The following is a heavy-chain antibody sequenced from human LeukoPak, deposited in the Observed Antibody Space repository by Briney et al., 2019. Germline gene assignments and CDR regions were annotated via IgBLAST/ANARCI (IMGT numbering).Heavy chain of an antibody. Sequence: ASVKVSCKASDYTFTSYGISWVRQAPGQGLEWMGWNSAYNGNTNYAQKLQGRVTMTTDTSTSTAYMELRSLRSDDTAVYYCARGKDVVVVAATPNNAFDIGGQGTMVTVSS. V-gene: IGHV1-18*01. J-gene: IGHJ3*02. CDR1: DYTFTSYG. CDR2: NSAYNGNT. D-gene: IGHD2-15*01. CDR3: ARGKDVVVVAATPNNAFDI.